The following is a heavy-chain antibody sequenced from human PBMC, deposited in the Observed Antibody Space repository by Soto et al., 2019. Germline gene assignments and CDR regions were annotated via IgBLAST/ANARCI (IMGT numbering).Heavy chain of an antibody. V-gene: IGHV1-18*01. CDR3: ARDQGFRVVINSNWFAP. J-gene: IGHJ5*02. CDR1: GYTFSRYG. Sequence: GASVKVSCKASGYTFSRYGIMWVRQAPGQGLEWMGWISAYNGNTNSAEKLRGRLTMTTDASTTTAYMELRSLRSDDTAIYYCARDQGFRVVINSNWFAPWGQGTLVTISS. D-gene: IGHD2-21*01. CDR2: ISAYNGNT.